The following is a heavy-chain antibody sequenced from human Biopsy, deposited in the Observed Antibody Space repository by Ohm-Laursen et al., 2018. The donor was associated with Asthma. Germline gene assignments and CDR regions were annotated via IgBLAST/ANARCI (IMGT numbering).Heavy chain of an antibody. CDR1: GFTFRSYA. D-gene: IGHD4-11*01. CDR3: ALKYRNSVFPEYGMDV. V-gene: IGHV3-30*04. Sequence: SLRLSCAASGFTFRSYAMHWVRQAPGKGLEWVALISYEGSNKHYAESVKGRITISRDNSKNTLYLQMNSLRAEDTAVYYCALKYRNSVFPEYGMDVWGQGTTVTVSS. CDR2: ISYEGSNK. J-gene: IGHJ6*02.